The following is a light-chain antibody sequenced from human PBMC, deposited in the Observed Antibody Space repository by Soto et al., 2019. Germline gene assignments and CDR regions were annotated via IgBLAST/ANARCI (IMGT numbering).Light chain of an antibody. J-gene: IGKJ1*01. Sequence: DIQMTQSPSTLSGSVGDRVTITCRASQTINTRLAWYQQKPGKAPKLLIYDASSLESGVPSRFSGSGSGTEFTLTISGLQPDDFATYYCQHYDTYRATFGLGTKVDIK. CDR2: DAS. CDR3: QHYDTYRAT. CDR1: QTINTR. V-gene: IGKV1-5*01.